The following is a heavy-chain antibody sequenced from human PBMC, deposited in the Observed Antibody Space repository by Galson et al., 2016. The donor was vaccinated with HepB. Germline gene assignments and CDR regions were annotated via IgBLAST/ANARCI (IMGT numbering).Heavy chain of an antibody. Sequence: SLRLSCAASGFTFDTYAMHWVRQAPGKGLEWVSGISWNSGSVGYADSVKGRFTMSRDNAKKSLYLQMNSLRPEDTALYYCTKDSLIYSSSWYSFHYRGQGTLVTVSS. CDR1: GFTFDTYA. V-gene: IGHV3-9*01. CDR2: ISWNSGSV. J-gene: IGHJ4*02. D-gene: IGHD6-13*01. CDR3: TKDSLIYSSSWYSFHY.